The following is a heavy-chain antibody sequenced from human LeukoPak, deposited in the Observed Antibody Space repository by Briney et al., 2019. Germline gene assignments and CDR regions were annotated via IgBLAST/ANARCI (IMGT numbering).Heavy chain of an antibody. CDR3: AKDDGSELDSYYYYGMDV. J-gene: IGHJ6*02. CDR1: GFTFSSYA. CDR2: IRGSGGST. Sequence: GGSLRLSCAASGFTFSSYAMSWVRQAPGKGLEWVSAIRGSGGSTYYADSVKGRFTISRDNSKNTLYLQMNSLRAEDTAVYYCAKDDGSELDSYYYYGMDVWGQGTTVTVSS. V-gene: IGHV3-23*01. D-gene: IGHD3-10*01.